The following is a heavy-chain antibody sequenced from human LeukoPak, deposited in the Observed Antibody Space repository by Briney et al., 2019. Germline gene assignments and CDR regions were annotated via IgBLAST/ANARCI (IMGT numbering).Heavy chain of an antibody. D-gene: IGHD6-6*01. CDR3: ARADSSSSVYYYYYMDV. CDR2: ISSSSSTI. CDR1: GFTFSSYS. Sequence: GGSLRLSCAASGFTFSSYSMNWVRQAPGKGLEWVSYISSSSSTIYYADSVKGRFTISRDNAENSLYLQMNSLRAEDTAVYYCARADSSSSVYYYYYMDVWGKGTTVTVSS. J-gene: IGHJ6*03. V-gene: IGHV3-48*01.